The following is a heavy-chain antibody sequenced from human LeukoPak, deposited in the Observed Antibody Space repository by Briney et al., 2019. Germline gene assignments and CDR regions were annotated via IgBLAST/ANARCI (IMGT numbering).Heavy chain of an antibody. CDR2: INWNGGRT. CDR3: ARDYDYGDYPGY. J-gene: IGHJ4*02. V-gene: IGHV3-20*04. CDR1: GXMFDDYG. Sequence: PGGSLRLSCAASGXMFDDYGVSWVRQAPGKGLEWVSGINWNGGRTGYADSVKGRFTISRDNAKNSLYLQMNRLRAEDTALYYCARDYDYGDYPGYWGQGTLVTVSS. D-gene: IGHD4-17*01.